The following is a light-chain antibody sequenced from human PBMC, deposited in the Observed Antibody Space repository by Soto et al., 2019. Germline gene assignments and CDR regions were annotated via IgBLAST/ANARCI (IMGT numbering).Light chain of an antibody. Sequence: ALTQPASVSGSPGQSITISCTGTSSDVGGYNYVSWYQQHPGKAPKLMIYEVSNRPSGVSNRFSGSKSGNTASLTISGLQAEDEADYYCSSYTSSSFYVFGTGTKVTVL. CDR2: EVS. CDR1: SSDVGGYNY. CDR3: SSYTSSSFYV. J-gene: IGLJ1*01. V-gene: IGLV2-14*01.